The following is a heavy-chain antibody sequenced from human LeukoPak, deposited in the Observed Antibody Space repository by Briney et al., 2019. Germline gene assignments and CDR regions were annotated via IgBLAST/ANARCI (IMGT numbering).Heavy chain of an antibody. J-gene: IGHJ5*02. CDR1: GGSISSGGYY. CDR3: ARSFSSNWYDWFDP. Sequence: SQTLSLTCTVSGGSISSGGYYWSWVRQHPGKGLEWIGYIYYSGNTYYNPSPKSRVTISVDTSKNQFSLKLSSVTAADTAVYYCARSFSSNWYDWFDPWGQGALVSVSS. CDR2: IYYSGNT. V-gene: IGHV4-31*03. D-gene: IGHD6-13*01.